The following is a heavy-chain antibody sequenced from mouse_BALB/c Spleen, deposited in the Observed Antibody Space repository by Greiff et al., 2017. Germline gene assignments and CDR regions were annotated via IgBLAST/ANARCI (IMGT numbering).Heavy chain of an antibody. CDR2: IRLKSNNYAT. D-gene: IGHD1-1*01. J-gene: IGHJ1*01. V-gene: IGHV6-6*02. Sequence: EVKVEESGGGLVQPGGSMKLSCVASGFTFSNYWMNWVRQSPEKGLEWVAEIRLKSNNYATHYAESVKGRFTISRDDSKSSVYLQMNNLRAEDTGIYYGTRRDYYGSSYIGDVWGAGTTVTVSS. CDR3: TRRDYYGSSYIGDV. CDR1: GFTFSNYW.